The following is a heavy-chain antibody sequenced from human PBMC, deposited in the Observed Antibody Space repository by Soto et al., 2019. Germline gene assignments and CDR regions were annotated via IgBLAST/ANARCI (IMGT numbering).Heavy chain of an antibody. J-gene: IGHJ6*02. CDR2: ISKSSCTI. D-gene: IGHD3-16*01. CDR3: ARAEGALVYYGMDV. CDR1: GFTFSDYS. Sequence: PGGSLRLSCAVSGFTFSDYSMNWVRQAPGRGLEWISYISKSSCTIHYADSVEGRFAISRDNSKNTLYLQMGSLRAEDMAVYYCARAEGALVYYGMDVWGQGTTVTVSS. V-gene: IGHV3-48*01.